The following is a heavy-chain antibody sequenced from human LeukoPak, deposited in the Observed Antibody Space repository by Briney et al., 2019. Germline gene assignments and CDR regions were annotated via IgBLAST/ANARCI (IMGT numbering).Heavy chain of an antibody. CDR1: GFTFSSTW. CDR3: ARDRVAVASYNFDY. Sequence: PGGSLRLSCAASGFTFSSTWMHWVRQVPGKELVWVARIESDGSRTTYAESVKGRFTISRDNAKNTLYLEMNSLGAEDTAVYYCARDRVAVASYNFDYWGQGTLVTVSS. CDR2: IESDGSRT. J-gene: IGHJ4*02. D-gene: IGHD6-19*01. V-gene: IGHV3-74*03.